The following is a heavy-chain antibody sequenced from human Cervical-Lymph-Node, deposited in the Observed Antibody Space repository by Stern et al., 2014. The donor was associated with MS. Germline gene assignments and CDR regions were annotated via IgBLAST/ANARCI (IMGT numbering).Heavy chain of an antibody. CDR1: GGSVSSGSRY. V-gene: IGHV4-31*03. D-gene: IGHD3-3*01. J-gene: IGHJ4*02. Sequence: QVQLQQSGPGLVKPSQTLSLTCTVSGGSVSSGSRYWSWIRQHPGKGLEWIGYISYSGNTYYSPSLQSRLTISMDTSKNKFSLKLRSVTAADTAIYYCARVTEFLRFFYPDYWGQGTLVTVSS. CDR3: ARVTEFLRFFYPDY. CDR2: ISYSGNT.